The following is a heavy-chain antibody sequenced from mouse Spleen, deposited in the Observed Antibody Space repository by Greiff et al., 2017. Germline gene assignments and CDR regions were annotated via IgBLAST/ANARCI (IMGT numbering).Heavy chain of an antibody. CDR2: ISDGGSYT. CDR1: GFTFSDYY. J-gene: IGHJ2*01. D-gene: IGHD2-12*01. CDR3: ARGSFYDAYYFDY. V-gene: IGHV5-4*02. Sequence: EVQLVESGGGLVKPGGSLKLSCAASGFTFSDYYMYWVRQTPEKRLEWVATISDGGSYTYYPDSVKGRFTISRDNAKNNLYLQMSSLKSEDTAMYYCARGSFYDAYYFDYWGQGTTLTVSS.